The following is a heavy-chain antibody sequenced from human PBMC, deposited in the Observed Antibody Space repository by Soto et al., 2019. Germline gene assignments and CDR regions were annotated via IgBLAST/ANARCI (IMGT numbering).Heavy chain of an antibody. V-gene: IGHV3-23*01. CDR1: GFTFDNYA. CDR3: AKDLYGDFDY. CDR2: ISGSGAVT. D-gene: IGHD4-17*01. J-gene: IGHJ4*02. Sequence: EVQLLESGGGLVRPGGSLTLSCAASGFTFDNYAMTWVRQAPGKGLEWDSTISGSGAVTYYTDSVKGRFTISRDNSKNTLYLQMNSLRADDTAVYYCAKDLYGDFDYWGQGTLVTVSS.